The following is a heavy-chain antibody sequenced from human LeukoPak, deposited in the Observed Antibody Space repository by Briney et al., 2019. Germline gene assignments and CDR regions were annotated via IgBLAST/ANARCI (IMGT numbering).Heavy chain of an antibody. J-gene: IGHJ4*02. D-gene: IGHD2-2*01. CDR2: IRYDGSNK. CDR3: ANDDCSSTSCLDY. CDR1: GFTFSSYG. V-gene: IGHV3-30*02. Sequence: PGGSLRLSCAASGFTFSSYGMHWVRQAPGKGLEWGAFIRYDGSNKYYAHSVKGRFTISRDNSKNTLYLQMNSLRAEDTAVYYCANDDCSSTSCLDYWGQGTLVTVSS.